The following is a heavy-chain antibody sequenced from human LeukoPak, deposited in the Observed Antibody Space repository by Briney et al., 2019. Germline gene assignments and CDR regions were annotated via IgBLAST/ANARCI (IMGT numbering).Heavy chain of an antibody. Sequence: PGGSLRLSCAASGFTFDDYAMHWVRQAPGKGLEWVSGISWNSGSIGYADSVKGRFTISRDNVKNSLYLQMNSLRAGDTAVYYCARDGDSGSYYFDYWGQGTLVTVSS. J-gene: IGHJ4*02. D-gene: IGHD1-26*01. V-gene: IGHV3-9*01. CDR2: ISWNSGSI. CDR3: ARDGDSGSYYFDY. CDR1: GFTFDDYA.